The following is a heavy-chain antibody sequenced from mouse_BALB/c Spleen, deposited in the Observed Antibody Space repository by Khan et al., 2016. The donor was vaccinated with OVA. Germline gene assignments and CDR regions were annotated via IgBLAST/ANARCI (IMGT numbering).Heavy chain of an antibody. V-gene: IGHV5-6*02. CDR3: TRLAYYYDSEGFAY. D-gene: IGHD1-1*01. CDR2: VSTGGSYT. Sequence: DVKLVESGGDLVKPGGSLKLSCAASGFTFSTYGMSWVRQAPDKRLEWVATVSTGGSYTYYPDSVKGRFTISRDNAKNTLYLQMSGLRSEDTAMFYWTRLAYYYDSEGFAYWGQGTLVTVSA. CDR1: GFTFSTYG. J-gene: IGHJ3*01.